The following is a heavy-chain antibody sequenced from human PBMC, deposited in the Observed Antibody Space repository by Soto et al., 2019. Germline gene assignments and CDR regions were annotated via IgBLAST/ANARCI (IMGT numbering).Heavy chain of an antibody. CDR1: GGSIISGGSS. D-gene: IGHD6-19*01. CDR2: IYHSGST. Sequence: PSETLSLTCAVSGGSIISGGSSWSWIRQPPGKGLEWIGYIYHSGSTYYNPSLKSRVTISVDRSKNQFSLKLSSVTAADTAVYYCARAGDSSGPVALGYWGQGTLVTVS. J-gene: IGHJ4*02. CDR3: ARAGDSSGPVALGY. V-gene: IGHV4-30-2*01.